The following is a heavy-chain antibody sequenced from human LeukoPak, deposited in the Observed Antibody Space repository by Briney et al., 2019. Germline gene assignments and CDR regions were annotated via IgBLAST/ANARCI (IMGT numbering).Heavy chain of an antibody. CDR3: ARGSDYGDEELYAFDI. CDR1: GFTLSSYW. Sequence: GGSLRLSCAASGFTLSSYWMSWVRQAPGKGLEWVANIKQDGSEKYYVDSVKGRFTISRDNAKNSLYLQMNSLRAEDTAVYYCARGSDYGDEELYAFDIWGQGTMVTVSS. V-gene: IGHV3-7*01. J-gene: IGHJ3*02. CDR2: IKQDGSEK. D-gene: IGHD4-17*01.